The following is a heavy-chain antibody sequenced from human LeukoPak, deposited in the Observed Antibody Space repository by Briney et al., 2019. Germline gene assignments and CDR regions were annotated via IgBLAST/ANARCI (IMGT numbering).Heavy chain of an antibody. CDR2: IYYSGST. Sequence: PSETLSLTCTVSGGSVSSGSYYWSWIRQPPGKGLEWIGYIYYSGSTNYNPSLKSRVTISVDTSKNQFSLKLSSVTAADTAVYYCARVGIAAAGRKTYYYFDYWGQGTLVTVSS. CDR3: ARVGIAAAGRKTYYYFDY. CDR1: GGSVSSGSYY. J-gene: IGHJ4*02. D-gene: IGHD6-13*01. V-gene: IGHV4-61*01.